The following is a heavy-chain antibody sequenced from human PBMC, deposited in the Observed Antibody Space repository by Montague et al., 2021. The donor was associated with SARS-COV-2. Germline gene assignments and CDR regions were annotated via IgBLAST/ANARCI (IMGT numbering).Heavy chain of an antibody. CDR2: VSGTGATT. V-gene: IGHV3-23*01. CDR1: GFPLSTYA. D-gene: IGHD6-13*01. CDR3: ANLGYRSSWFHH. Sequence: SLRLSCAVSGFPLSTYAMTWVRQAPGKGLEWVSTVSGTGATTWYADSVKGRFTVSRDNSKNTLFLQMDSLRGEDAAIYYCANLGYRSSWFHHWGLEPWSPSP. J-gene: IGHJ5*02.